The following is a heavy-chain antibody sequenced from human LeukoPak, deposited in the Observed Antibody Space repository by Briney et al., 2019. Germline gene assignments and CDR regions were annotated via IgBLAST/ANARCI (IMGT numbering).Heavy chain of an antibody. V-gene: IGHV3-30-3*01. D-gene: IGHD4-17*01. J-gene: IGHJ4*02. CDR1: GFTFWIFA. CDR2: ISYDGSNK. CDR3: ARESYGDYYFDY. Sequence: GGSLRLSCAASGFTFWIFAMHWVRQAPGKGLEGVAVISYDGSNKYYADSVKGRFTISRDNSKKTLYLQMNSLRAEDTALYYCARESYGDYYFDYWGQGTLVTVSS.